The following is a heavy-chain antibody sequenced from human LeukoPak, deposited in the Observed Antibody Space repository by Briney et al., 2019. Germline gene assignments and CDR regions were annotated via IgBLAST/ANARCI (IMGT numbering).Heavy chain of an antibody. D-gene: IGHD2-2*01. J-gene: IGHJ4*02. CDR1: GYIFTNYW. CDR2: IYPGDSET. V-gene: IGHV5-51*01. Sequence: GESLKISCTGSGYIFTNYWIAWVRQMPGKGLEWMGIIYPGDSETTYSPSFQGQVTISADKSNTTTNLQWSSLKASDTAMYYCARGRGYCSSSSCYDFDYWGQGTLVTVPS. CDR3: ARGRGYCSSSSCYDFDY.